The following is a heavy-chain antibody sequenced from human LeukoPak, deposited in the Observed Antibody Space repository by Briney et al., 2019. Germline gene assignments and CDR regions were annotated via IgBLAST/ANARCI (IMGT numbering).Heavy chain of an antibody. Sequence: PGRSLRISCAASGFTFSSYEMNWVRKATGKGLDWVSSISSSSSYIYYADSVKGRFTISRDNAKNSLYLQMNRLRAEATAVYYCARDGTYYYGSGSYSFDYWGQGTLVTVSS. CDR1: GFTFSSYE. V-gene: IGHV3-21*01. CDR3: ARDGTYYYGSGSYSFDY. D-gene: IGHD3-10*01. J-gene: IGHJ4*02. CDR2: ISSSSSYI.